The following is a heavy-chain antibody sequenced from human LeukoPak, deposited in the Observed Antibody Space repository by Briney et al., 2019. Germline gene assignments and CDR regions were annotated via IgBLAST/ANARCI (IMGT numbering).Heavy chain of an antibody. D-gene: IGHD6-19*01. CDR3: ARFPGISVAGTFLGDY. V-gene: IGHV4-39*01. CDR2: IYYSGST. CDR1: GGSISSSSYY. Sequence: SETLSLTCTVSGGSISSSSYYWGWIRQPPGKGLEWIGGIYYSGSTYYNPSLKSRVTISVDTSKNQFSLKLNSVTAADTAVYYCARFPGISVAGTFLGDYWGQGTLVTVSS. J-gene: IGHJ4*02.